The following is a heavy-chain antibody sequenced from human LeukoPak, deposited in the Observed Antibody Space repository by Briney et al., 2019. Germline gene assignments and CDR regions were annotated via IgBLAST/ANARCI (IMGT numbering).Heavy chain of an antibody. J-gene: IGHJ3*02. D-gene: IGHD3-22*01. CDR3: ARATYYYDSSGYYPGAFDI. V-gene: IGHV3-13*01. CDR2: IGTAGDT. CDR1: GFTFSSYD. Sequence: GGSLRLSCAASGFTFSSYDMRWVRQATGKGLEWVSAIGTAGDTYYPGSVKGRFTISRENAKNSLYLQMNSLRAGDTAVYYCARATYYYDSSGYYPGAFDIWGQGTMVTVSS.